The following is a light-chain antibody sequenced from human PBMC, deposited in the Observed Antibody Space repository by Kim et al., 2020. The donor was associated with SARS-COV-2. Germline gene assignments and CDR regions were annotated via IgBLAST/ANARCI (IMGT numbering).Light chain of an antibody. CDR1: QSVTIN. CDR2: GAS. J-gene: IGKJ4*01. Sequence: EVVMTQSPATLSVSPGERATLSCRASQSVTINLAWYQEKPGQAPRLLIYGASTRAIGIPARFSGSGSGTEFTLTISSLQSEDFAVYYCQQYNAWPLNFGGGTKVDIK. CDR3: QQYNAWPLN. V-gene: IGKV3-15*01.